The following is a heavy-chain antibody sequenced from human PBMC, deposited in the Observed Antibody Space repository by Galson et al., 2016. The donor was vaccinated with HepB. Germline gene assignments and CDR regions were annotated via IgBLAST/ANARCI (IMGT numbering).Heavy chain of an antibody. CDR1: GYTFNTHC. Sequence: SVKVSCKASGYTFNTHCIHWVRQAPGQGLDWMGIINPRDAKTTYEQNFQGRINMTTDTSTSTVYMELNSLTFEDTAVYFCTGGTFGGIGTDFWGQGTLVTVSS. CDR2: INPRDAKT. CDR3: TGGTFGGIGTDF. D-gene: IGHD3-16*01. V-gene: IGHV1-46*02. J-gene: IGHJ4*02.